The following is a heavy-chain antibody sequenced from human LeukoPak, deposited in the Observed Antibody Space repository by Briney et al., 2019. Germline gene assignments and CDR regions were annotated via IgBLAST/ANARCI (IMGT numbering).Heavy chain of an antibody. CDR2: IYYSGST. CDR3: ACFTTADAFDI. D-gene: IGHD3-22*01. CDR1: GGSISSYY. V-gene: IGHV4-59*01. J-gene: IGHJ3*02. Sequence: SETLSLTCTVSGGSISSYYWSWIRQPPGKGLEWIGNIYYSGSTNYNPSLKSRVTISVDTSKNQFSLKLSSVTAADTAVYYCACFTTADAFDIWGQGTMVTVSS.